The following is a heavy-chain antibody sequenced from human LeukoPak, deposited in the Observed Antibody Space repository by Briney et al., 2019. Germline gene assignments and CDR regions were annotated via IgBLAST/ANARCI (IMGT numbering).Heavy chain of an antibody. Sequence: GRSLRLSCAASGFTFSSSDMHWVRQAPGKGLEWVAVISYDATNKYYADSVKGRFALSRDNSKNTLYLQTNTLRDEDTAVYYCAKASSNYFYYFEYWGQGTLVTVSS. V-gene: IGHV3-30*18. CDR1: GFTFSSSD. CDR2: ISYDATNK. CDR3: AKASSNYFYYFEY. D-gene: IGHD2/OR15-2a*01. J-gene: IGHJ4*02.